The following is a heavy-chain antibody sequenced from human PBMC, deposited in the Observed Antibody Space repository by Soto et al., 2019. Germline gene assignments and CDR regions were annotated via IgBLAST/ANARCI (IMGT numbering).Heavy chain of an antibody. CDR2: FDPEDGET. J-gene: IGHJ4*02. CDR3: ATGGYYALMWRRFDY. V-gene: IGHV1-24*01. CDR1: GYTLTELS. D-gene: IGHD3-10*01. Sequence: ASVKVSCKVSGYTLTELSMHWVRQAPGKGLEWMGGFDPEDGETIYAQKFQGRVTMTEDTSTDTAYMELSSLRSEDTAVYYCATGGYYALMWRRFDYWGQGTLVTVSS.